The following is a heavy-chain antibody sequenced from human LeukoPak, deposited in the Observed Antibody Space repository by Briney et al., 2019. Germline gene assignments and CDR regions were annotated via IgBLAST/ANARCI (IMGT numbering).Heavy chain of an antibody. CDR2: IHPNSGDT. CDR1: GYIFTGYY. Sequence: ASVKVSCKASGYIFTGYYMNWVRQAPGQGLECMGWIHPNSGDTKYAQKFQGRVTMTRDTSSSTVYMQLSRLRSDDTAVYYCARDPLSITKIVGRNWFDPWGQGTLVTVSS. V-gene: IGHV1-2*02. CDR3: ARDPLSITKIVGRNWFDP. J-gene: IGHJ5*02. D-gene: IGHD3-22*01.